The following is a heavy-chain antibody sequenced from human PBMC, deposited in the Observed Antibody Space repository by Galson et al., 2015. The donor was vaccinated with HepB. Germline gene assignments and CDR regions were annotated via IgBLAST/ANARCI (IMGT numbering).Heavy chain of an antibody. CDR1: GYRFDNFG. CDR3: ARDYVVTTENWFDP. D-gene: IGHD4-17*01. Sequence: SVKVSCKASGYRFDNFGINWVRQAPTQGLEWMGWINTHNGNTQYAQKFQGRVTMTTDTSTSTVYMELRSLRYDDTALYYCARDYVVTTENWFDPWGQGTLVTVSS. V-gene: IGHV1-18*01. J-gene: IGHJ5*02. CDR2: INTHNGNT.